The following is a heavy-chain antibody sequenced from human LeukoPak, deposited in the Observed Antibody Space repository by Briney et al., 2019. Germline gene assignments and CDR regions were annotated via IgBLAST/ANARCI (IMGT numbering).Heavy chain of an antibody. CDR2: IYYSGST. J-gene: IGHJ4*02. D-gene: IGHD6-13*01. Sequence: SETLSLTCTVSGGSISSYYWSWIRQPPGKGLEWFGYIYYSGSTNYNPSLKSRVTISVDTSKNQFSLKLSSVTAADTAVYYCARVLAAAGRPFDYWGQGTLVTVSS. CDR3: ARVLAAAGRPFDY. CDR1: GGSISSYY. V-gene: IGHV4-59*01.